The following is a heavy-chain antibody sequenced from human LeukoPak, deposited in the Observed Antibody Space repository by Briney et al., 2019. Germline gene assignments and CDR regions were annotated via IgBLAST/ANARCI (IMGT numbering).Heavy chain of an antibody. CDR1: GYTFTSYG. Sequence: ASVKVSCKASGYTFTSYGISWVRQAPGQGLEWMGWIGAYNGNTDYAQKLQGRVTMTKDTSTSTAYMELRSLRSDDTAVYYCARVLKTYYYDSSGYRPLHYFDYWGQGTLVTVSS. CDR3: ARVLKTYYYDSSGYRPLHYFDY. J-gene: IGHJ4*02. CDR2: IGAYNGNT. V-gene: IGHV1-18*01. D-gene: IGHD3-22*01.